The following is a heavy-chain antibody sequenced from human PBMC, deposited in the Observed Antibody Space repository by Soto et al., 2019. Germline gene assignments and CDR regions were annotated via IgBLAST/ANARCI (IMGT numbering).Heavy chain of an antibody. V-gene: IGHV3-30*18. CDR3: AKDPAIGYDSSGYPFDY. CDR1: GFTFSSYG. CDR2: ISYDGSNK. D-gene: IGHD3-22*01. Sequence: GGSLRLSCAASGFTFSSYGMHWVRQAPGKGLEWVAVISYDGSNKYYADSVKGRFTISRDNSKNTLYLQMNSLRAEDTAVYYCAKDPAIGYDSSGYPFDYWGQGTLVTGLL. J-gene: IGHJ4*02.